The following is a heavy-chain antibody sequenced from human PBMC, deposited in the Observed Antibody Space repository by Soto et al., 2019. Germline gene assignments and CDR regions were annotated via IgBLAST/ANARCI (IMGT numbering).Heavy chain of an antibody. V-gene: IGHV5-51*01. Sequence: MPGKGLEWMGIIYPGDSDTRYSPSFQGQVTISADKSISTAYLQWSSLKASDTAMYYCVRQGAYYYGMDVWGQGTTVTVSS. CDR2: IYPGDSDT. J-gene: IGHJ6*02. CDR3: VRQGAYYYGMDV.